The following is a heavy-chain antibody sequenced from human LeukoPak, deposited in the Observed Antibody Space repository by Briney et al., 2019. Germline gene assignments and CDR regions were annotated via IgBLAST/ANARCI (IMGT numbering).Heavy chain of an antibody. J-gene: IGHJ4*02. D-gene: IGHD3-9*01. CDR2: ISAYNGNT. CDR1: GYTFTSYG. CDR3: ARDGLYYDILTGYYSPFDY. Sequence: ASVKVSCKASGYTFTSYGISWVRQAPGQGLEWMGWISAYNGNTNYVQKLQGRVTMTTDTSTSTAYMELRSLRSDDTAVYYCARDGLYYDILTGYYSPFDYWGQGTLVTVSS. V-gene: IGHV1-18*04.